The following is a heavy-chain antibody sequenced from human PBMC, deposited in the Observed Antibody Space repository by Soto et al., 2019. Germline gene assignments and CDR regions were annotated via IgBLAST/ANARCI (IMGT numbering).Heavy chain of an antibody. J-gene: IGHJ4*02. CDR3: TRRYGYYFDY. CDR1: GGSISSYY. V-gene: IGHV4-59*08. D-gene: IGHD4-17*01. Sequence: SETLSLTCTVSGGSISSYYWSWIRQPPGKGLEWVGYIYYSGSTNYNPSLKSRVTISVDTSKNQLSLKLSSVTAADTAVYYCTRRYGYYFDYWGQGTLVTVSS. CDR2: IYYSGST.